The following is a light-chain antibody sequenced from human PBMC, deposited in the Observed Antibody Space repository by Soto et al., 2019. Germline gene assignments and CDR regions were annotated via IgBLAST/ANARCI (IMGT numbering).Light chain of an antibody. V-gene: IGLV1-47*01. Sequence: QSVLTQPPSASGTPGQTVTMSCSGSSSNVGGNSVYWYQQLPGTAPKLLIYRNNQRPSGVPGRFSGSKSGTSASLAISGLRSEDEADYYCAAWDDSLSAVVFGGGTKVTVL. CDR1: SSNVGGNS. J-gene: IGLJ2*01. CDR2: RNN. CDR3: AAWDDSLSAVV.